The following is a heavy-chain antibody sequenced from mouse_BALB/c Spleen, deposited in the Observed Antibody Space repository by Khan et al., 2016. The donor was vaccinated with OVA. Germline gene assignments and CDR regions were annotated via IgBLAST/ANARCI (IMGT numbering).Heavy chain of an antibody. V-gene: IGHV9-4*02. Sequence: QIQLVQSGPELKKPGETVRISCKASGYTFTTAGIQWVQKMPGKGLKWIGWINTHSGVPKYAEDFKGRFAFSLEISVSTAYLQLTNLKNEETATYFWARGGAAYYRNDGGAMEYWGQGTSVTVSS. CDR2: INTHSGVP. D-gene: IGHD2-14*01. CDR3: ARGGAAYYRNDGGAMEY. J-gene: IGHJ4*01. CDR1: GYTFTTAG.